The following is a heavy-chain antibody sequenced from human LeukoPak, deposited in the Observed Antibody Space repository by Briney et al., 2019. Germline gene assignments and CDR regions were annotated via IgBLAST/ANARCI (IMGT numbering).Heavy chain of an antibody. CDR2: IHHSGST. Sequence: SETLSLTCTVSGYSISSGYYWGWIRQPPGKGLEWIGSIHHSGSTNYNPSLKSRVTISLDTSKNQFSLKLSSVTAADTAVYYCAREHVRTDYYFDYWGQGTLVTVSS. J-gene: IGHJ4*02. V-gene: IGHV4-38-2*02. CDR3: AREHVRTDYYFDY. D-gene: IGHD2-8*01. CDR1: GYSISSGYY.